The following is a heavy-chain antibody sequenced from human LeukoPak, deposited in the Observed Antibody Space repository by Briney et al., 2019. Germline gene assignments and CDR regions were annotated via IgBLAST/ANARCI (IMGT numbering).Heavy chain of an antibody. CDR2: INHSGST. J-gene: IGHJ4*02. CDR1: GFTFSSYA. D-gene: IGHD3-10*01. CDR3: ARNEYGSGTYHFDS. Sequence: PGGSLRLSCAASGFTFSSYAMSWVRQAPGKGLEWIGEINHSGSTNYNPSLKSRVTISVDTSKNQFSLKLSSVTAADTAVYYCARNEYGSGTYHFDSWGQGTLVTVSS. V-gene: IGHV4-34*01.